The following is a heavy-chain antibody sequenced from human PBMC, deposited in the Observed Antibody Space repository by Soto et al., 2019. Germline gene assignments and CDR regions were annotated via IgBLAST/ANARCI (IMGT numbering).Heavy chain of an antibody. Sequence: PGGSLRLSCAASGFTFSGYGMSWVRQVPGKGLEWVSAISGSGGSTYYADSVKGRFTISRDNSKNRLYVQMNSLRAEDTAIYYCAKAGFGKTVYAFDIWGQGTMGTVSS. V-gene: IGHV3-23*01. CDR2: ISGSGGST. CDR3: AKAGFGKTVYAFDI. J-gene: IGHJ3*02. D-gene: IGHD3-16*01. CDR1: GFTFSGYG.